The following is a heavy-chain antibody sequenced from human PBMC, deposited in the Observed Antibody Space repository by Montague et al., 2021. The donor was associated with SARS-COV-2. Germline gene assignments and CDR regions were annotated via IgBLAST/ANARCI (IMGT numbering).Heavy chain of an antibody. CDR1: GGSISSYY. CDR2: IFHSGIT. D-gene: IGHD1-20*01. CDR3: ARTEYNWNDWFDP. J-gene: IGHJ5*02. Sequence: SETLSLTCSVSGGSISSYYWSWIRQSPGKGLEWIGYIFHSGITDYNPSLKSRVTISVDMSKNQSPLQLNSVTAADSAVYYCARTEYNWNDWFDPWGQGTLVTVSS. V-gene: IGHV4-59*13.